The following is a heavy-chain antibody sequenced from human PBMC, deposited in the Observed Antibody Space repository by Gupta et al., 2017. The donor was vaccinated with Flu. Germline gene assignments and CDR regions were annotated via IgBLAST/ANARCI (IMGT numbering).Heavy chain of an antibody. CDR1: GLSFSSCV. D-gene: IGHD3-22*01. CDR3: ARAQFSSGFCDPSHETWLDP. Sequence: EVQLLYCGGGLVQPGGSLRLSCAVWGLSFSSCVLSWVSRAQGTRLDWCSGVSERGDRPYFDDSVRVIGTISGDNSKNTLYLQMDRLRPEAKAASTCARAQFSSGFCDPSHETWLDPWGQGTLVIVSS. CDR2: VSERGDRP. J-gene: IGHJ5*02. V-gene: IGHV3-23*01.